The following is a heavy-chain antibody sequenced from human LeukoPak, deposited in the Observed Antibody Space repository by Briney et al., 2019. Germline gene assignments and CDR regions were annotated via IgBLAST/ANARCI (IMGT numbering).Heavy chain of an antibody. V-gene: IGHV4-39*07. CDR1: GGSISSSSYY. CDR3: XXXXXXLMRYSSSGFVDY. J-gene: IGHJ4*02. Sequence: SETLSLTCTVSGGSISSSSYYWGWIRQPPGKGLEWIGSIYYSGSTYYNPSLKSRVTISVDTSKNQFSLKLSSVTAADTAVYYXXXXXXXLMRYSSSGFVDYWGQGTLVTVSS. CDR2: IYYSGST. D-gene: IGHD6-6*01.